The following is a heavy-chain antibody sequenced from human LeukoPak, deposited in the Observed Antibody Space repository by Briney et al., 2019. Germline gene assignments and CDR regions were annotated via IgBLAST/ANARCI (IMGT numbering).Heavy chain of an antibody. D-gene: IGHD6-13*01. CDR3: ARLGYSSSWALNY. J-gene: IGHJ4*02. V-gene: IGHV4-39*01. Sequence: SETLSLACTVSAGSISSSSYSWGWIRQPPGKGLEWIGSMYYSVSTYYNPSLRSRVTISVDTSKNQFSLKVNSVTAADTAVYYCARLGYSSSWALNYWGQGTLVTVSS. CDR1: AGSISSSSYS. CDR2: MYYSVST.